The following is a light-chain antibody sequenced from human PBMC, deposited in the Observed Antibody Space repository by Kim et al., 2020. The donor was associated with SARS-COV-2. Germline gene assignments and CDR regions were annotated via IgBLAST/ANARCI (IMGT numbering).Light chain of an antibody. CDR2: SAS. CDR3: QQSYSTPYT. V-gene: IGKV1-39*01. Sequence: SASVGDRVTITWRASQSMSDYLNWYQQKPGKAPNLLIYSASSLQSGAPSRFSGSGSGTDFNLTISSLQRDDFATYYCQQSYSTPYTFGQGTKLEI. J-gene: IGKJ2*01. CDR1: QSMSDY.